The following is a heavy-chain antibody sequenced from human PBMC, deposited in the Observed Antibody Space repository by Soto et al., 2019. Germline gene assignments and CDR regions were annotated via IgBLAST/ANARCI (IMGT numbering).Heavy chain of an antibody. CDR2: ISAYNGNT. Sequence: QIPLVQSGAEVKKPGASVKVSCKASGYTFSSYHITWVRQAPGQGLEWMGWISAYNGNTNYAQNLQGRVTMTTDPSTSTAYRELRSLRSDDTAVDDCARDLPPVDYWGQGTLVTVSS. V-gene: IGHV1-18*01. J-gene: IGHJ4*02. CDR3: ARDLPPVDY. CDR1: GYTFSSYH.